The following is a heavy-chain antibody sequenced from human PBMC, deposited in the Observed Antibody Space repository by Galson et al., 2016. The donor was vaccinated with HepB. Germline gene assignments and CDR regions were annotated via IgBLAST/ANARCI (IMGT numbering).Heavy chain of an antibody. J-gene: IGHJ6*02. CDR1: GFDLRNYA. V-gene: IGHV3-23*01. Sequence: SLRLSCAASGFDLRNYAMSWVRQAPGKGLEWVSAIRHSGGDTHYGDSVKARFTISRDTSKNTLYPQMNSLRVDDTAVYYCANHRTPGFPSGWGGSFDVWGQGTTVTVSS. D-gene: IGHD6-19*01. CDR3: ANHRTPGFPSGWGGSFDV. CDR2: IRHSGGDT.